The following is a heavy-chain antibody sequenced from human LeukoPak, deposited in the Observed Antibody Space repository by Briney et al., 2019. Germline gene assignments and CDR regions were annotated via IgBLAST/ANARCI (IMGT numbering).Heavy chain of an antibody. V-gene: IGHV3-64*01. CDR2: ICSNGGCT. Sequence: RTGGSLRLSCAASGFTFSSFAMHWVRQAPGKQLEYVSAICSNGGCTYYANSVKGRFTISRDNSKNTLYLQMGSLRAEDMAVYYCARWGYYSNYDYWGQGTLVTVSS. CDR3: ARWGYYSNYDY. CDR1: GFTFSSFA. J-gene: IGHJ4*02. D-gene: IGHD4-11*01.